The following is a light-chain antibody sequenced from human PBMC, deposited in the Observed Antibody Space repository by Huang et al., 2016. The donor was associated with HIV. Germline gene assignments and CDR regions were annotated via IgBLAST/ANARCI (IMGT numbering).Light chain of an antibody. Sequence: EIVMTQSPATLSVSPGERATLSCRASQTVNSTFSWYQHKPGQAPRLLIYGASTRATGVPARFSGSGSGTKFTLTISSLQSEDFAVYYCQQYNNWLAFGQGTKVEIK. CDR2: GAS. CDR1: QTVNST. J-gene: IGKJ1*01. V-gene: IGKV3-15*01. CDR3: QQYNNWLA.